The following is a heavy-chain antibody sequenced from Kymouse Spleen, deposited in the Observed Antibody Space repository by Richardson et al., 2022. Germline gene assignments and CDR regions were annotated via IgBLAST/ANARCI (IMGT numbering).Heavy chain of an antibody. J-gene: IGHJ6*02. V-gene: IGHV4-34*01. CDR2: INHSGST. CDR1: GGSFSGYY. D-gene: IGHD2-8*01. CDR3: ARVYCTNGVCLYGMDV. Sequence: QVQLQQWGAGLLKPSETLSLTCAVYGGSFSGYYWSWIRQPPGKGLEWIGEINHSGSTNYNPSLKSRVTISVDTSKNQFSLKLSSVTAADTAVYYCARVYCTNGVCLYGMDVWGQGTTVTVSS.